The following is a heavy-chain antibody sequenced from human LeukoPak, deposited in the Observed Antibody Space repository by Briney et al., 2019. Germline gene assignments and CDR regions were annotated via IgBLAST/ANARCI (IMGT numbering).Heavy chain of an antibody. J-gene: IGHJ4*02. Sequence: GGSLRLSCAASGFTFSSYEMNWVRQAPGKGLEWVSYISSSGSTIYYADSVKGRFTISRDNAKNSLYLQMNSLRAEDTAVYYWSRGGLYDILACCDYWGQGTLGTGSP. D-gene: IGHD3-9*01. V-gene: IGHV3-48*03. CDR3: SRGGLYDILACCDY. CDR2: ISSSGSTI. CDR1: GFTFSSYE.